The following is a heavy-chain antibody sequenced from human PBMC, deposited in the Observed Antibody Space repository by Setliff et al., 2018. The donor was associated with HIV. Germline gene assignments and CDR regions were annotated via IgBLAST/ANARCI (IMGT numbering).Heavy chain of an antibody. V-gene: IGHV3-13*03. CDR1: GFTFSSYD. CDR3: SRDYDSNWFDP. CDR2: IGTAGDT. Sequence: GGSLRLSCAACGFTFSSYDMHWVRQASGKGLEWVSAIGTAGDTYYPGSVKGQFTISREIAKNSLYLHMNSLRAGDTAVYYCSRDYDSNWFDPWGQGTLVTVSS. D-gene: IGHD3-16*01. J-gene: IGHJ5*02.